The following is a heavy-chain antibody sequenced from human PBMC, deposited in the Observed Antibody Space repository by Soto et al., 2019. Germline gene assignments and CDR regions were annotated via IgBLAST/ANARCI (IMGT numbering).Heavy chain of an antibody. V-gene: IGHV2-5*02. CDR2: IYWDDDT. CDR1: GFSFSADGVG. J-gene: IGHJ3*01. D-gene: IGHD2-2*01. Sequence: QITLMESGPTLVKPTQTLTLTCIFSGFSFSADGVGVGWIRQPPGKALEWLALIYWDDDTRYSPSLKSRLTITKDTSKNQVVLTMTNMDPVDTATYYCAHAYGGTSWPNDAFDVWGQGTVVTVSS. CDR3: AHAYGGTSWPNDAFDV.